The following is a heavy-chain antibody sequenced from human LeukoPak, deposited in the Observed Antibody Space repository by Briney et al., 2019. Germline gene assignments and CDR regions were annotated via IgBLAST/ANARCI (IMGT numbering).Heavy chain of an antibody. CDR2: IKHDGSEK. CDR3: ARAFLLLEWLLSPQFDY. V-gene: IGHV3-7*01. D-gene: IGHD3-3*01. J-gene: IGHJ4*02. CDR1: GFTFSSYA. Sequence: PGGSLRLSCAASGFTFSSYAMSWVRQAPGKGLEWVANIKHDGSEKYHVDSVKGRFTISRDNARNSVYLQMNSLRAEDTAIYYCARAFLLLEWLLSPQFDYWGQGTLVTVSS.